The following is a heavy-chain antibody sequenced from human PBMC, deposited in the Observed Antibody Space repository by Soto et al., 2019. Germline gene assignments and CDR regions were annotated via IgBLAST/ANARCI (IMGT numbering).Heavy chain of an antibody. CDR1: GDSLSDSF. CDR3: AKDYHSTGWDAALDY. D-gene: IGHD6-19*01. J-gene: IGHJ4*02. Sequence: SETLSLTCTVSGDSLSDSFWSWIRQSPVRGLEWIGYVYYTGSTNYNPSLKTRLSMSVDTSRNQFFLHLYSVTAADTAVYYCAKDYHSTGWDAALDYWGQGAQVTVSS. CDR2: VYYTGST. V-gene: IGHV4-59*01.